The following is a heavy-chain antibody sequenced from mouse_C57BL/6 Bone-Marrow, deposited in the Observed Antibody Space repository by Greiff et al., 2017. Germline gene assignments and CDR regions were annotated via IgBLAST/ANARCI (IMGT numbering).Heavy chain of an antibody. Sequence: VQLQQSGAELVRPGASVKLSCTASGFNIKDDYIHWVKQRPEQGLEWIGWIDPEIGDTEYASTFQGKATITSDTASHTAYLQLSSLTSEDTAVYYCSSVDGDYFDFWGQGTPLTVAS. CDR2: IDPEIGDT. V-gene: IGHV14-4*01. J-gene: IGHJ2*01. CDR3: SSVDGDYFDF. CDR1: GFNIKDDY. D-gene: IGHD2-3*01.